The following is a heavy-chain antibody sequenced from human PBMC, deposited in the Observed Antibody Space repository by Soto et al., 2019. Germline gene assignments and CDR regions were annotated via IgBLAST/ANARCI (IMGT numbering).Heavy chain of an antibody. CDR1: GFTFSSYG. Sequence: QVQLVESGGGVVQPGRSLRLSCAASGFTFSSYGMHWVRQAPGKGLEWVAAIWFGGSNTFYADSVKGRFTISRDNSKHTVSLQMNSLRDEDSAAYYCATTGPYWGQGTLVTVSS. J-gene: IGHJ4*02. V-gene: IGHV3-33*01. CDR3: ATTGPY. CDR2: IWFGGSNT.